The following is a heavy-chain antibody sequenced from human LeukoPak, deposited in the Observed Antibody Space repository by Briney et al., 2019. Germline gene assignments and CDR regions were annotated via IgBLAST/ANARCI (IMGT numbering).Heavy chain of an antibody. V-gene: IGHV4-31*03. CDR1: GGSISSGGYS. Sequence: SETLPLTCTVSGGSISSGGYSWSWIRQHPGKGLQWIGYISYSGSTYYNPSLKTRLTMSVDTSKNQLSLRLSSVTAADTAVYFCAGIGTAAGTLEYWGQGTLVTVSS. D-gene: IGHD6-13*01. CDR3: AGIGTAAGTLEY. CDR2: ISYSGST. J-gene: IGHJ4*02.